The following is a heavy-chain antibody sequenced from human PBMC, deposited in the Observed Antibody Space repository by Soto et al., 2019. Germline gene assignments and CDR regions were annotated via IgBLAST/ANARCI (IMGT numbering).Heavy chain of an antibody. CDR2: IYYSGST. CDR1: GGSISSSSYY. D-gene: IGHD3-10*01. V-gene: IGHV4-39*01. CDR3: ARLWREVRGVRDY. J-gene: IGHJ4*02. Sequence: SETLSLTCTVSGGSISSSSYYWGWIRQPPGKGLEWIGSIYYSGSTYYNPSLKSRVTISVDTSKNQFSLKLSSVTAADTAVYYCARLWREVRGVRDYWGQGTLVTVSS.